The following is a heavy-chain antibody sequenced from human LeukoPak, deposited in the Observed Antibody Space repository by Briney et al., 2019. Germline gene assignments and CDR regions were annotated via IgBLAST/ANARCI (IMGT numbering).Heavy chain of an antibody. D-gene: IGHD3-3*01. CDR1: GYTFTSYG. V-gene: IGHV1-18*01. CDR2: ISAYNGNT. Sequence: ASVKVSCKASGYTFTSYGISWVRQAPGQGLEWMGWISAYNGNTNYAQKLQGRVTMTTDTSTSTAYMELRSLRPDDTAVYYCARDYDFWSGYLGLDYWGQGTLVTVSS. J-gene: IGHJ4*02. CDR3: ARDYDFWSGYLGLDY.